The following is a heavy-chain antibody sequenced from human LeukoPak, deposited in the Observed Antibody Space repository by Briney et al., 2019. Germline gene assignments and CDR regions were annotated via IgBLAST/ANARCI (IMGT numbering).Heavy chain of an antibody. D-gene: IGHD3-9*01. CDR3: ARTNILTGYRLPDY. V-gene: IGHV1-69*05. CDR2: IIPIFGTA. CDR1: GGTFSSYA. J-gene: IGHJ4*02. Sequence: SVKVSCKASGGTFSSYAISWVRQAPGQGLEWMGGIIPIFGTANYAQKFQGRVTMTRDTSTSTVYMELSSLRSEDTAVYYCARTNILTGYRLPDYWGQGTLVTVSS.